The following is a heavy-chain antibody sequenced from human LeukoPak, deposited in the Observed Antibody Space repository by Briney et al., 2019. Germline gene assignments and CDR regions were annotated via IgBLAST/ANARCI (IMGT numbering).Heavy chain of an antibody. D-gene: IGHD3-3*01. CDR1: GGSISSSNW. CDR2: IYHSGST. J-gene: IGHJ4*02. CDR3: ARFPSYDFWSGYPDY. Sequence: NPSETLSLTCAVSGGSISSSNWWSWVRQPPGKGLEWIGEIYHSGSTNYNPSLKSRVTISVDKSKNQFSVKLSSVTAADTAVYYCARFPSYDFWSGYPDYWGQGTLVTVSS. V-gene: IGHV4-4*02.